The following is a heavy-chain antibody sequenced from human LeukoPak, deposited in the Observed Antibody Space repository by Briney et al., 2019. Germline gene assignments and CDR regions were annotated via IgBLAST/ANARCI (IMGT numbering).Heavy chain of an antibody. CDR2: INAYNGNT. CDR1: GYTFTSFG. CDR3: ARDGSSSSFDY. Sequence: GASVKVSCKASGYTFTSFGISWVRQAPGQGPEWMGWINAYNGNTNYAQKFQGRVTMTTHTSTSTAYMELRSLRSDDTAVYYCARDGSSSSFDYWGQGTLVTVSS. J-gene: IGHJ4*02. V-gene: IGHV1-18*01. D-gene: IGHD6-6*01.